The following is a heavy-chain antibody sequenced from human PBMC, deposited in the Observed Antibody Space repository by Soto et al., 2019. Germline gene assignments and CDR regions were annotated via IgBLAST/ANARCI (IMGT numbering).Heavy chain of an antibody. V-gene: IGHV3-11*06. D-gene: IGHD3-9*01. J-gene: IGHJ4*02. CDR3: ARLVSLRYFDF. CDR2: ISSLNNYN. CDR1: GFNLNDYY. Sequence: QEQLVESGGGWVKPGGSLRLSCAASGFNLNDYYMSWIRCAPGKGLEYISYISSLNNYNNYADSVKGRFTISIDNAKNSLQLQMSSLRSDDTAVYFCARLVSLRYFDFWGRGTLVTVSS.